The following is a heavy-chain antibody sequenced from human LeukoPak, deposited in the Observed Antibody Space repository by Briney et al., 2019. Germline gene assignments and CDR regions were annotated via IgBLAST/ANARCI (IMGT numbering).Heavy chain of an antibody. CDR1: GFTFSSYG. J-gene: IGHJ3*02. V-gene: IGHV3-30*18. CDR3: AKGSVLLWFGELLNDAFDI. D-gene: IGHD3-10*01. CDR2: ISYDGSNK. Sequence: GGSLRLSCAASGFTFSSYGMHWVRQAPGKGLEWVAVISYDGSNKYYADSVKGRFTISRDNSKNTLYLQMNSLRAEDTAVYYCAKGSVLLWFGELLNDAFDIWGQGTMVTVSS.